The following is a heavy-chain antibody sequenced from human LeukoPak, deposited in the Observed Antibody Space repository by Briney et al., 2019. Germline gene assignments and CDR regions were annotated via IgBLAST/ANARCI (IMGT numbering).Heavy chain of an antibody. CDR1: GFTFSSYA. Sequence: GGSLRPSCAASGFTFSSYAMSWVRQAPGKGLEWVSAISGSGGSTYYADSVKGRFTISRDNSKNTLYLQMNSLRAEDTAVYYCAKSVRVSSSSWVDYWGQGTLVTVSS. D-gene: IGHD6-6*01. CDR2: ISGSGGST. J-gene: IGHJ4*02. CDR3: AKSVRVSSSSWVDY. V-gene: IGHV3-23*01.